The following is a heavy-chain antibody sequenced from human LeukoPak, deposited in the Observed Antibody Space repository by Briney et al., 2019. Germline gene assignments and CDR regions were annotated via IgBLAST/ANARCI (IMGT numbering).Heavy chain of an antibody. V-gene: IGHV3-64*01. Sequence: GGSLRLSCAASGFTFSSYAMHWVRQAPGKGLEYVSAISSNGGSTYYANSVKGRFTISRDNSKNTLYLQMGSLRAEDMAAYYCAREVIVVVPAAIPGSGNWFDPWGQGTLVTVSS. J-gene: IGHJ5*02. CDR1: GFTFSSYA. CDR2: ISSNGGST. D-gene: IGHD2-2*02. CDR3: AREVIVVVPAAIPGSGNWFDP.